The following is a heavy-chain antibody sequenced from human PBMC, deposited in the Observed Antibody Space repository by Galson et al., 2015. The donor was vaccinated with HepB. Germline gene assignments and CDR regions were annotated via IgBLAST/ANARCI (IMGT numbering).Heavy chain of an antibody. J-gene: IGHJ6*02. CDR3: ATSKVVVPAANVGYYGMDV. V-gene: IGHV3-21*01. CDR2: ISSSSSYI. CDR1: GFTFSSYS. Sequence: SLRLSCAASGFTFSSYSMNWARQAPGKGLEWVSSISSSSSYIYYADSVKGRFTISRDNAKNSLYLQMNSLRAEDTAVYYCATSKVVVPAANVGYYGMDVWGQGTTVTVSS. D-gene: IGHD2-2*01.